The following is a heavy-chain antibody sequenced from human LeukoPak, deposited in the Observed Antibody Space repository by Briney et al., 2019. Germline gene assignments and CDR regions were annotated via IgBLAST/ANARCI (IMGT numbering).Heavy chain of an antibody. CDR3: AKDYEPLVGVHRWGDWFDP. J-gene: IGHJ5*02. Sequence: PGGSLRLSCVASGFTFSSYDMHWVRQATGKGLEWVSAIDTAGDTYYPDSVKGRFTISRENAKNSLYLQMNSLRAGDTAAYYCAKDYEPLVGVHRWGDWFDPWGQGTLVTVSS. CDR1: GFTFSSYD. D-gene: IGHD1-26*01. V-gene: IGHV3-13*01. CDR2: IDTAGDT.